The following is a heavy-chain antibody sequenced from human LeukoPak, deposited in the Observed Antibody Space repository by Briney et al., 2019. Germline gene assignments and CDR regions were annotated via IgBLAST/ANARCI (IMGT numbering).Heavy chain of an antibody. CDR1: GGTFSSYA. CDR2: IIPIFGTA. CDR3: ARTQTGIPFSYYYYYMDV. V-gene: IGHV1-69*06. D-gene: IGHD1-1*01. Sequence: SVKVSCKASGGTFSSYAISWVRQAPGQGLEWMGGIIPIFGTANYAQKFQGRVTITADKSTSTAYMELSSLRSEDTAVYYCARTQTGIPFSYYYYYMDVWGKGTTVTVSS. J-gene: IGHJ6*03.